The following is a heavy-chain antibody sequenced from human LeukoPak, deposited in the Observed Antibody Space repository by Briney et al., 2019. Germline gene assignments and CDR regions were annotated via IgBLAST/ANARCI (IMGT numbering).Heavy chain of an antibody. CDR2: INTDGRTI. V-gene: IGHV3-74*01. D-gene: IGHD4-11*01. Sequence: PGGSLRLSCAASGFTFSRYWMHWVRQAPGKGLVWVSRINTDGRTITYADSVKGRFTISRDNAKNTLYLQMNSLRAEDTAVYYCERSAFLTTEFYFDYWGHGTLVTVSS. J-gene: IGHJ4*01. CDR3: ERSAFLTTEFYFDY. CDR1: GFTFSRYW.